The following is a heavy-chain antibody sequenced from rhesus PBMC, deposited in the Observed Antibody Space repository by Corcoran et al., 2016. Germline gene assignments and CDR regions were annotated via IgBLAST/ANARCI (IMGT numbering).Heavy chain of an antibody. CDR2: SSSASISI. D-gene: IGHD6-25*01. CDR3: TRDPIAAVDDY. Sequence: VQLVQSGAEVKKPGSSVKVSCKASGYTFTDYYMHWVRQAPRQGLEWLSSSSSASISIYYPDSANGRFTISRDNAKNSLSLPMNSLKTEDTAVYYCTRDPIAAVDDYWGQGVLVTVSS. J-gene: IGHJ4*01. V-gene: IGHV3S4*01. CDR1: GYTFTDYY.